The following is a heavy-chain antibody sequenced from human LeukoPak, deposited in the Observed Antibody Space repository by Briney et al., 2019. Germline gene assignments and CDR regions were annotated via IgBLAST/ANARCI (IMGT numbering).Heavy chain of an antibody. D-gene: IGHD2-2*01. CDR1: GFAFDEHG. V-gene: IGHV3-20*04. CDR2: INWSGGST. J-gene: IGHJ4*02. Sequence: GGSLRLSCTASGFAFDEHGMSWVRQGPGKGLEWVSGINWSGGSTGYADPLRGRFTISRDNAKNSLYLQMDSLRAEDTALYYCARAPITSPFYFDYWGQGTLVTVSS. CDR3: ARAPITSPFYFDY.